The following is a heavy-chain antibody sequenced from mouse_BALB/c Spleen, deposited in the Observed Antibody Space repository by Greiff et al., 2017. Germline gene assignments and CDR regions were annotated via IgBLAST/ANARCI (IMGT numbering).Heavy chain of an antibody. CDR3: ARDYGWYFDV. CDR2: INPGSGGT. Sequence: QVQLKESGAELVRPGTSVKVSCKASGYAFTNYLIEWVKQRPGQGLEWIGVINPGSGGTNYNEKFKGKATLTADKSSSTAYMQLSSLTSDDSAVYFCARDYGWYFDVWGAGTTVTVSS. J-gene: IGHJ1*01. D-gene: IGHD1-1*01. V-gene: IGHV1-54*01. CDR1: GYAFTNYL.